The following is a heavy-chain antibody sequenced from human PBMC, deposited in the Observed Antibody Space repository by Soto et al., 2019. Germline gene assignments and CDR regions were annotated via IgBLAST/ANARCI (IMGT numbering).Heavy chain of an antibody. Sequence: EVQLVQSGAEVKKPGESLKISCKGFGYSFTSYWIGWVRQMPRNGVEWMGIIYPDDSDIRYSPSFRGQVTISADKSISTAYLQWSSLKASDTAVYYCARFGGSSGRRSDYWGQGTLVIVSS. CDR2: IYPDDSDI. V-gene: IGHV5-51*01. D-gene: IGHD3-22*01. CDR1: GYSFTSYW. J-gene: IGHJ4*02. CDR3: ARFGGSSGRRSDY.